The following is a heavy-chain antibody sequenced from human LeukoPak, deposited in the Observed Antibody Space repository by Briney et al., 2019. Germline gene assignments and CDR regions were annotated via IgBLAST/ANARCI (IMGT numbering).Heavy chain of an antibody. CDR2: ISSNGGST. J-gene: IGHJ4*02. D-gene: IGHD1-14*01. CDR3: ARAMGAPGPIDY. CDR1: GFTFSSYA. Sequence: PGGSLRLSCAASGFTFSSYAMHWVRQAPGKGLEYVSAISSNGGSTYYANSVKGRFTISRDNSKNTLYLQMGSLRAEDMAVYYCARAMGAPGPIDYWGQGTLVTVSS. V-gene: IGHV3-64*01.